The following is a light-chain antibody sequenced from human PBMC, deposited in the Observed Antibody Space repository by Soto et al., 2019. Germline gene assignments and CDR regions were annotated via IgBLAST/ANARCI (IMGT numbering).Light chain of an antibody. J-gene: IGLJ1*01. CDR1: SGHSSYA. CDR3: QTWGTGIQV. CDR2: LHSDGSH. V-gene: IGLV4-69*01. Sequence: QPVLTQSPSASASLGASVKLTCTLSSGHSSYAIAWHQQQPEKGPRYLMKLHSDGSHSKGDGIPDRFSGSSSGAERYLTISRLQSEDEADYYCQTWGTGIQVFGTGTKLTVL.